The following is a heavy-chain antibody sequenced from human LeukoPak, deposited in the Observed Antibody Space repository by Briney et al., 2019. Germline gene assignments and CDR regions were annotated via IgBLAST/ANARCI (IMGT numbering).Heavy chain of an antibody. D-gene: IGHD6-6*01. CDR3: TRQKDSSSY. J-gene: IGHJ4*02. CDR2: IRSKANSYAT. CDR1: GFTFSGSA. Sequence: PGGSLRLSCAASGFTFSGSAMHWVRQASGKGLEWVGRIRSKANSYATAYAASVKGRFTISRDDSKNTAYLQMNSLKTEDTAVYYCTRQKDSSSYWGQGTLVTVSS. V-gene: IGHV3-73*01.